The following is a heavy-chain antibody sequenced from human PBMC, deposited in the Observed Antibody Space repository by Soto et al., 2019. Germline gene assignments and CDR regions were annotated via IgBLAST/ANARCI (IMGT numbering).Heavy chain of an antibody. CDR2: ISAYNGNT. CDR1: GYTFTSYG. D-gene: IGHD3-9*01. CDR3: ARDGCCYDILAGYPLDHYGMAV. J-gene: IGHJ6*02. V-gene: IGHV1-18*01. Sequence: ASVKVSCKASGYTFTSYGISWVRQAPGQGLEWMGWISAYNGNTNYAQKLQGRVTMTTDTSTSTAYMELRSLRSDDTAVYYCARDGCCYDILAGYPLDHYGMAVWGQGTTVTVSS.